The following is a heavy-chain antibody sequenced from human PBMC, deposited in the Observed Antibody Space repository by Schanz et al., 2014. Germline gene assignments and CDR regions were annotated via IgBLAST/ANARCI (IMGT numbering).Heavy chain of an antibody. J-gene: IGHJ4*01. CDR3: AREQIMAAAGLVDY. V-gene: IGHV3-33*01. Sequence: QVQMVESGGGVVQPGRSLRLSCAASGFAFSVYGMHWVRQAPGKGLEWVAVIWSDGSGKYYADSVKGRFTISRDSPKNTLYLQMNSLRAEDTAVYYCAREQIMAAAGLVDYWGHGTLVTVSS. CDR1: GFAFSVYG. CDR2: IWSDGSGK. D-gene: IGHD6-13*01.